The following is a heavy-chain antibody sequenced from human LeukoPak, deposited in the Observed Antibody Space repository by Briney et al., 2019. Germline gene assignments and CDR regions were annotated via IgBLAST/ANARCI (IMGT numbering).Heavy chain of an antibody. J-gene: IGHJ6*02. CDR1: IGSISSCKW. D-gene: IGHD1/OR15-1a*01. Sequence: SETLSLTCFVSIGSISSCKWWSWVRQSPVKGLEWIGEIYLYGTTNYNPSFTSRVTMSVDRSRNQFSLKLTSVTAADTAVYYCARQKWEQQGRDYYFNGLDVWGPGTTVIVSS. CDR2: IYLYGTT. CDR3: ARQKWEQQGRDYYFNGLDV. V-gene: IGHV4-4*02.